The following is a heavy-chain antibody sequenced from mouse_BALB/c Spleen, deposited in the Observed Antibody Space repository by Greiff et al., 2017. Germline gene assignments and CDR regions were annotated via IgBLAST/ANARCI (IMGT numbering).Heavy chain of an antibody. CDR2: ISDGGSYT. CDR1: GFTFSDYY. J-gene: IGHJ4*01. V-gene: IGHV5-4*02. D-gene: IGHD1-1*01. Sequence: EVKLVESGGGLVKPGGSLKLSCAASGFTFSDYYMYWVRQTPEKRLEWVATISDGGSYTYYPDSVKGRFTISRDNAKNNLYLQMSSLKSEDTAMYYCARGCSYGGGAMDYWGQGTSVTVSS. CDR3: ARGCSYGGGAMDY.